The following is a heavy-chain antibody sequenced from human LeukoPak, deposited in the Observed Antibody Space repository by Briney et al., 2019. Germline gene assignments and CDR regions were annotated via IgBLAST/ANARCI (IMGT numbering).Heavy chain of an antibody. CDR1: GYTFTSYG. V-gene: IGHV1-18*01. J-gene: IGHJ4*02. CDR3: ARTETYYYDSSGYSTRYFDY. D-gene: IGHD3-22*01. Sequence: GASVKVSCKASGYTFTSYGISWVRQAPGQGLEWMGWISAYNGNTNYAQKLQGRVTMTTDTSTSTAYMELRSLRSVDTAVYYCARTETYYYDSSGYSTRYFDYWGQGTLVTVSS. CDR2: ISAYNGNT.